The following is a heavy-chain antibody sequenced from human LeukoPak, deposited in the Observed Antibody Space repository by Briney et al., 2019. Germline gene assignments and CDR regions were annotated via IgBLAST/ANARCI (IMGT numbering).Heavy chain of an antibody. V-gene: IGHV3-30*02. CDR2: IRYDGSNK. CDR1: GFTFSSYG. D-gene: IGHD2-2*02. CDR3: AKDGLYHLLYSNYYYMDV. J-gene: IGHJ6*03. Sequence: GGSLRLSCAASGFTFSSYGMHWVRQAPGKGLEWVAFIRYDGSNKYYADSVKGRFTISRDNSKNTLYLQMNSLRAEDTAVYYCAKDGLYHLLYSNYYYMDVWGKGTTVTVSS.